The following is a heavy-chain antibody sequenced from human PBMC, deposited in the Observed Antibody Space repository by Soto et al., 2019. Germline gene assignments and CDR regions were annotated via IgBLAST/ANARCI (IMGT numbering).Heavy chain of an antibody. CDR1: GGTFTSYA. D-gene: IGHD3-16*02. CDR3: AAERRLGELSATDY. V-gene: IGHV1-69*12. J-gene: IGHJ4*02. CDR2: IIPIFGSA. Sequence: QVQLVQSGAEVKKPGSSVKVSCKASGGTFTSYAIIWVRQAPGQGLEWMGGIIPIFGSANYAQKFQGRVTITADESTRTAYMELSSLRSEDTAVYFCAAERRLGELSATDYWGQGTVVTVSS.